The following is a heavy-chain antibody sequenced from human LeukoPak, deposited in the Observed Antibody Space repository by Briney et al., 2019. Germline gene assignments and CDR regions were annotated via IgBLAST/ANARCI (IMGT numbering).Heavy chain of an antibody. J-gene: IGHJ4*02. CDR3: ARVISGTYGLDY. CDR2: ITSSGSTI. D-gene: IGHD3-10*01. V-gene: IGHV3-11*01. Sequence: GGSLRLSCAASGFTFSDYYMTWIRQAPGKGLEWVSYITSSGSTIHYADSVKGRFTISRDNAKDSLFLQMNSLRADDTAIYYCARVISGTYGLDYWGQGTLVAVSS. CDR1: GFTFSDYY.